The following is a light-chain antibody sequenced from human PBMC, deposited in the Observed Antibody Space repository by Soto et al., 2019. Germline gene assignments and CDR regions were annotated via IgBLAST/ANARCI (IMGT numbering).Light chain of an antibody. CDR1: QSLLQSNGYNY. J-gene: IGKJ1*01. CDR2: LGS. V-gene: IGKV2-28*01. CDR3: MQSLQTPRT. Sequence: DIVMTQSPLSLPVTPEEPASISCRSSQSLLQSNGYNYLDWYLQKPGQSPQLLIYLGSNRASGVPDRFSGSGSGTDFTLKISRVEAGDVGVYFCMQSLQTPRTFGQGTKVEI.